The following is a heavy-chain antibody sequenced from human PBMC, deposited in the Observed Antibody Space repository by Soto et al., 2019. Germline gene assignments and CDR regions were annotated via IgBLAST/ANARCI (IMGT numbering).Heavy chain of an antibody. CDR3: VRAAARGDS. V-gene: IGHV3-74*01. Sequence: EVQLVESGGGSVLPGGSLRLACAASGFYFSGDWMHWVRQVPGGGLEWVSRINTDGSSTLYADYVKGRFTISRDNAKSTLYLQLSSLRADDTAVYYCVRAAARGDSWGQGTLVSVSS. D-gene: IGHD3-10*01. CDR2: INTDGSST. CDR1: GFYFSGDW. J-gene: IGHJ5*01.